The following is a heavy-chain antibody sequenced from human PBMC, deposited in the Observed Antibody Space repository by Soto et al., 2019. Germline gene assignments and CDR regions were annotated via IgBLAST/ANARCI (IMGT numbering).Heavy chain of an antibody. CDR3: ARGVRYCSSTSCQPYMDV. V-gene: IGHV3-13*01. Sequence: GGSLRLSCAASGFTFSSYDMHWVRQATGKGLEWVSAIGTAGDTYYPGSVKGRFTISRENAKNSLYLQMNSLRAGDTAVYYCARGVRYCSSTSCQPYMDVWGKGTKVTVSS. J-gene: IGHJ6*03. CDR2: IGTAGDT. CDR1: GFTFSSYD. D-gene: IGHD2-2*01.